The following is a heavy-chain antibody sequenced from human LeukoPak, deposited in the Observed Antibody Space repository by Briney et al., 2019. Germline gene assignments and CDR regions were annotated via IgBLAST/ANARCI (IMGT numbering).Heavy chain of an antibody. CDR2: IYYSGST. D-gene: IGHD4-17*01. V-gene: IGHV4-30-4*01. CDR1: GGSISSGDYY. Sequence: SETLSLACTVSGGSISSGDYYWSWIRQPPGKGLEWIGYIYYSGSTYYNPSLKSRVTISVDTSKNQFSLKLSSVTAADTAVYYCARVHGDYPDYWGQGTLVTVSS. J-gene: IGHJ4*02. CDR3: ARVHGDYPDY.